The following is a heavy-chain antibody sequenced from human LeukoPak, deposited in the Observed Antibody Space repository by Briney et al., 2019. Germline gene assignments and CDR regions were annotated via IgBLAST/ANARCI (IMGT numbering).Heavy chain of an antibody. Sequence: GGSLRLSCVASGFTFRSYAMTWVRQAPGKGLGWVSAISGGGDSMYYIDSVKGRFTISRDNSKNTLYLQMNSLRAEDTAVYYCVKDRFGDFSFDSWGQGTLVTVSS. CDR2: ISGGGDSM. CDR3: VKDRFGDFSFDS. D-gene: IGHD4-17*01. V-gene: IGHV3-23*01. J-gene: IGHJ4*02. CDR1: GFTFRSYA.